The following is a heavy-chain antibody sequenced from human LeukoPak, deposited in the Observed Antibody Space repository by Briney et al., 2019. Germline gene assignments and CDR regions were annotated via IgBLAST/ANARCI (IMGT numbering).Heavy chain of an antibody. CDR3: ARVSLTYPFDY. D-gene: IGHD3-16*02. J-gene: IGHJ4*02. V-gene: IGHV4-34*01. Sequence: SETLSLTCAVYGGSFSGYYWSWIRQPPGKGLEWIGEINHSGSTNYNPSLKSRVTISVDTSKNQFSLKLSSVTAADTAVYYCARVSLTYPFDYWGQGTLVTVSP. CDR1: GGSFSGYY. CDR2: INHSGST.